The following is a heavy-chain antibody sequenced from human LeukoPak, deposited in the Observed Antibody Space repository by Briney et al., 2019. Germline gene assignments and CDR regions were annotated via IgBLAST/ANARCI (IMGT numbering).Heavy chain of an antibody. V-gene: IGHV4-39*07. J-gene: IGHJ4*02. CDR3: ARREGQWLVKRGYYFDY. Sequence: SETLSLTCTVSGGSISSSSYYWGWIRQPPGKGLEWIGSIYYSGSTYYNPSLKSRVTISVDTSKNQFSLKLSSVTAADTAVYYCARREGQWLVKRGYYFDYWGQGTRVTVSS. CDR2: IYYSGST. D-gene: IGHD6-19*01. CDR1: GGSISSSSYY.